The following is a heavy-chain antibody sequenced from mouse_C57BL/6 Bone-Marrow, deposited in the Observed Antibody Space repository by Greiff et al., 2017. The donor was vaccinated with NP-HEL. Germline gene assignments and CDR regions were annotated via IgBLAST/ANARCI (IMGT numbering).Heavy chain of an antibody. D-gene: IGHD1-1*01. CDR3: ARRGFITTVVADY. J-gene: IGHJ2*01. Sequence: VQLQQSFAELARPGASVKLSCKASGYTFTSYGISWVKQRTGQGLEWIGEIYPRSGNTYYNENGMGKATLTADKSSSTAYMELRSLTSEGSAVYFCARRGFITTVVADYLGQCTTLTVSS. CDR1: GYTFTSYG. V-gene: IGHV1-81*01. CDR2: IYPRSGNT.